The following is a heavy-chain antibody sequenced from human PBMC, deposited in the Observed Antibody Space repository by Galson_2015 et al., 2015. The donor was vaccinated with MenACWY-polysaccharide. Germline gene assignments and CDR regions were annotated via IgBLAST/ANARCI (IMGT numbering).Heavy chain of an antibody. CDR1: GASLSTRSYY. CDR3: ARHERREVRTSSAFDM. Sequence: ETLSLTCTVSGASLSTRSYYWDWVRQSPDKGLEWIGCIFYSGTTYYNPSLKSRVTISVDTSRSQFSLRLTSVTAADTAVYYCARHERREVRTSSAFDMWGPWTMVTVSS. J-gene: IGHJ3*02. CDR2: IFYSGTT. V-gene: IGHV4-39*01. D-gene: IGHD1-26*01.